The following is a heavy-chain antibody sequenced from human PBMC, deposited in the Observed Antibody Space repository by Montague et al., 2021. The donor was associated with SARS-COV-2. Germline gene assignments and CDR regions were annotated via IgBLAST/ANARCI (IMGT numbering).Heavy chain of an antibody. CDR3: AHTNATGAWPIDY. CDR1: GFSLSSTGVG. J-gene: IGHJ4*02. V-gene: IGHV2-5*02. CDR2: IYWDDDK. D-gene: IGHD1-14*01. Sequence: PALVXPTQTLTLTCAFSGFSLSSTGVGVGWLRQPPGKSLEWLTLIYWDDDKRYNPSLSSRLAITKDTSKNQAVLTLTNLNAADTATYYCAHTNATGAWPIDYWGQGTLVTVSS.